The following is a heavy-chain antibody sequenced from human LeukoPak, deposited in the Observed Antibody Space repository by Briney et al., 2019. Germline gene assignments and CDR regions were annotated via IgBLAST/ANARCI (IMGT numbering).Heavy chain of an antibody. D-gene: IGHD3-16*01. CDR3: ARGWGGIKSTTDY. CDR1: GFTFSSYG. CDR2: IRYDGSNK. J-gene: IGHJ4*02. V-gene: IGHV3-30*02. Sequence: GGSLRLSCAASGFTFSSYGMHWVRQAPGKGLEWVAFIRYDGSNKYYADSVKGRFTISRDNSKNTLYLQMNSLRAEDTAVFYCARGWGGIKSTTDYWGQGTLVTVSS.